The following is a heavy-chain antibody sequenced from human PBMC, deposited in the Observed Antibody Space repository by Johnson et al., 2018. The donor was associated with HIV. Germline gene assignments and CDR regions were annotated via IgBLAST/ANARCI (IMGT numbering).Heavy chain of an antibody. V-gene: IGHV3-11*01. CDR1: GFSFSDYY. Sequence: QVQLVESGGGLVKPGGSLRLSCAASGFSFSDYYMSWIRQTPGKGLEWVSYISSSGTTVYYADSVKGRFTISRDNSNNTLYLQMNSLRAEDTAVYYCAKEVVSGWYPAGAFDIWGQGTMVTVSS. D-gene: IGHD6-19*01. CDR2: ISSSGTTV. CDR3: AKEVVSGWYPAGAFDI. J-gene: IGHJ3*02.